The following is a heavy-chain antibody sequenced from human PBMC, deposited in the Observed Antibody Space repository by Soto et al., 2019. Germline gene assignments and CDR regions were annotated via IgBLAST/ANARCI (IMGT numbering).Heavy chain of an antibody. Sequence: PGGSLRLSCAASGLTFTDAWMIWVRQAPGKGLEWVGRVKSRTSGGTTDYGAPVRGRFTISRDDSTTTLYLQMNSLKTEDTAVYYCTTGYSDSSSYHGDDAFDIWGQGTTVTVPS. CDR1: GLTFTDAW. CDR2: VKSRTSGGTT. D-gene: IGHD3-22*01. CDR3: TTGYSDSSSYHGDDAFDI. J-gene: IGHJ3*02. V-gene: IGHV3-15*01.